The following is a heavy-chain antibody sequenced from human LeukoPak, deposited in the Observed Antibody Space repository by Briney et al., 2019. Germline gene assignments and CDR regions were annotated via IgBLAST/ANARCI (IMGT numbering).Heavy chain of an antibody. J-gene: IGHJ4*02. CDR2: ISSNGGST. CDR1: GFTSSSYA. V-gene: IGHV3-64*01. D-gene: IGHD5-12*01. Sequence: GGSLRLSCAASGFTSSSYAMHWVRQAPGKGLEYVSAISSNGGSTYYANSVKGRFTISRDNSKNTLYLQMGSLRAEDMAVYYCARAGGSIWLPFDYWGQGTLVTVSS. CDR3: ARAGGSIWLPFDY.